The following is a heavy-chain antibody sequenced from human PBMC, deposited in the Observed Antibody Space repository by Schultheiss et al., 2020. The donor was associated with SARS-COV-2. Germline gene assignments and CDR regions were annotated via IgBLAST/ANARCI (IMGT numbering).Heavy chain of an antibody. D-gene: IGHD5-18*01. V-gene: IGHV3-13*01. CDR2: IGTAGDT. CDR3: AKDSGVQLWLQYFQH. Sequence: GGSLRLSCAASGFTFSSYDMHWVRQATGKGLEWVSAIGTAGDTYYPGSVKGRFTISRENAKNSLHLQMNSLRAEDTALYYCAKDSGVQLWLQYFQHWGQGTLVTVSS. J-gene: IGHJ1*01. CDR1: GFTFSSYD.